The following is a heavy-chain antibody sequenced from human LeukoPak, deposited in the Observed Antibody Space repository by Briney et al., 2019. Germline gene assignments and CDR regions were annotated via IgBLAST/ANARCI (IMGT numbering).Heavy chain of an antibody. V-gene: IGHV1-2*02. CDR1: GYTFTGYY. CDR2: INPNSGGT. D-gene: IGHD1-26*01. CDR3: ARGLKWDLPDY. J-gene: IGHJ4*02. Sequence: ASVTVSCMASGYTFTGYYMHWVRQAPGQGGEWMGGINPNSGGTYYVQKFQGRVTMTRDTSISTAYMELSRLKSDDTAVYYCARGLKWDLPDYWGQGTLVTVSS.